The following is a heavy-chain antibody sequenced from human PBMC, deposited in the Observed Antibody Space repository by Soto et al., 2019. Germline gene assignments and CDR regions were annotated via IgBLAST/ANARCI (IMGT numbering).Heavy chain of an antibody. CDR2: IDPSDSYT. D-gene: IGHD3-22*01. Sequence: EVQLVQSGADVKKPGESLRISCKGSGYSFTTYWITWVRQMPGKGLEWMGRIDPSDSYTNYSPSFQGHVTISADKSITTAYLQWSSLKASDTAMYYCVRHSYDSGGKSYEGGYWGQGTLVTVSS. CDR1: GYSFTTYW. J-gene: IGHJ4*02. V-gene: IGHV5-10-1*01. CDR3: VRHSYDSGGKSYEGGY.